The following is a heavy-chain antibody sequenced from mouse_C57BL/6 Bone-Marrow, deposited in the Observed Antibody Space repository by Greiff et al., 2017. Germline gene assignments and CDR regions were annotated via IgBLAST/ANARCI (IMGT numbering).Heavy chain of an antibody. V-gene: IGHV14-3*01. Sequence: EVQLQQSVAELVRPGASVKLSCTASGFNIKNTYMHWVKQRPEQGLEWIGRIDPANGNTKYAPKFQGKGTITADTSSNTAYLQLSSLTSEDTAIYYCARDYYGSSYNWYYDVWGTGTTVTVSS. CDR3: ARDYYGSSYNWYYDV. D-gene: IGHD1-1*01. CDR2: IDPANGNT. CDR1: GFNIKNTY. J-gene: IGHJ1*03.